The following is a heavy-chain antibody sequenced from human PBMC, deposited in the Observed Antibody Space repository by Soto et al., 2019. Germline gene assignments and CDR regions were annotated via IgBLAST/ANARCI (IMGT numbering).Heavy chain of an antibody. Sequence: GASGKVSCKASGYTFSSYAMHWVRQAPGQKLEWMGWISSGSDNTKFSQKFQDRVTITRDTSASTAYMELSSLTFEDTAVYYCARDEGVASGNWGQGTLVTVSS. CDR1: GYTFSSYA. V-gene: IGHV1-3*04. D-gene: IGHD6-19*01. CDR3: ARDEGVASGN. J-gene: IGHJ4*02. CDR2: ISSGSDNT.